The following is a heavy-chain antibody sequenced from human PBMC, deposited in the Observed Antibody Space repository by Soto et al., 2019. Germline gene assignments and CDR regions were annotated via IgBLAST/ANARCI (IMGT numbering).Heavy chain of an antibody. CDR1: GFTFSSYA. J-gene: IGHJ6*02. V-gene: IGHV3-23*01. Sequence: EVPLLESGGGLVQPGGSLRLSCAASGFTFSSYAMSWVRQAPGKGLEWVSAISGSGGSTYYADSVKGRFTISRDNSKNTLYLQMNSLRAEDTAVYYCAKDPLGIAAAGTYYYYGMDVWGQGTTVTVSS. CDR2: ISGSGGST. CDR3: AKDPLGIAAAGTYYYYGMDV. D-gene: IGHD6-13*01.